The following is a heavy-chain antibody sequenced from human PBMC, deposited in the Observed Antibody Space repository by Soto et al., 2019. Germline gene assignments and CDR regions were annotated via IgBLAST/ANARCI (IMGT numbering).Heavy chain of an antibody. CDR3: ARAPRGNYGYPSYFDY. V-gene: IGHV4-31*03. Sequence: SETLSLTCTVSGGSISSGGYYWNWIRQHPGKGLEWIGYIYYSGSTYYNQSLKSRVNISVDTSKNQFSLKLSSVTAADTAVYYCARAPRGNYGYPSYFDYWGQGTLVTVSS. CDR2: IYYSGST. CDR1: GGSISSGGYY. J-gene: IGHJ4*02. D-gene: IGHD3-10*01.